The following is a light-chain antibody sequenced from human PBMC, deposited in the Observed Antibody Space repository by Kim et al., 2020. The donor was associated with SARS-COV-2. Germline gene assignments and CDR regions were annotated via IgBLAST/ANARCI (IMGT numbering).Light chain of an antibody. CDR2: AAS. V-gene: IGKV1-39*01. Sequence: ACVGDGVAITCRASQSISNFLIWYQQRPGKAPTLLIYAASILQSGVPSRFSGSGSATAFTLTISNLQPEDFATYYCQQSYTTPRTFGQGTKVDIK. J-gene: IGKJ1*01. CDR1: QSISNF. CDR3: QQSYTTPRT.